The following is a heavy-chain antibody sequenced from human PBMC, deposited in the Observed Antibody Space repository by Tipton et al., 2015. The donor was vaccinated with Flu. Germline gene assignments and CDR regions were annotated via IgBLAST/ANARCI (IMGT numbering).Heavy chain of an antibody. J-gene: IGHJ5*02. CDR3: ARRDYSNYVSEPKNWFDP. Sequence: TLSLTCIVSGGSISSGGAYWTWIRQHPGKGLEWIGCIYYSGTTYYNPSLESRLTISVDASKNQFSLRLSSVTAADTAVYYCARRDYSNYVSEPKNWFDPWGQGTLVTVSS. CDR1: GGSISSGGAY. D-gene: IGHD4-11*01. CDR2: IYYSGTT. V-gene: IGHV4-31*03.